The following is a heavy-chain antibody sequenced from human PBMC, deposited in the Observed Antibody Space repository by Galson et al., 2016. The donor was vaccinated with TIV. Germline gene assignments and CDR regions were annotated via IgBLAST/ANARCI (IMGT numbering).Heavy chain of an antibody. V-gene: IGHV4-39*07. CDR1: GASINRGDCY. Sequence: SETLSLTCTVSGASINRGDCYWAWIRQPPGKGLQWIGNIYYTGGTYYNPSLNSRVTISVDTSKNNFSLKLNSVTAADTAMYYCVRAAGEVVPVDYYYYYIDVWGKGTAVTVSS. D-gene: IGHD2-2*01. J-gene: IGHJ6*03. CDR2: IYYTGGT. CDR3: VRAAGEVVPVDYYYYYIDV.